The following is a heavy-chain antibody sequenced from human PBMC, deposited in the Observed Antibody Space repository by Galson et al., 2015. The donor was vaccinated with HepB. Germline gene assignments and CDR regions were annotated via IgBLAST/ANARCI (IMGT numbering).Heavy chain of an antibody. V-gene: IGHV5-51*01. CDR2: IYPGDSDT. Sequence: QSGAEVKKPGESLKISCKGSGYSFTSYWIGWVRQMPGKGLEWMGIIYPGDSDTRYSPSFQGQVTISADKSIGTAYLQWSSLKASDAAMYYCAKHAYCSSTSCYSLDAFDIWGQGTMVTVSS. CDR3: AKHAYCSSTSCYSLDAFDI. D-gene: IGHD2-2*01. J-gene: IGHJ3*02. CDR1: GYSFTSYW.